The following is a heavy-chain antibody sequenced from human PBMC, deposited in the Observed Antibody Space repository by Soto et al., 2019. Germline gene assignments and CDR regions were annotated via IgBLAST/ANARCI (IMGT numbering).Heavy chain of an antibody. Sequence: LSLTCTVSGGSISSGDYYWSWIRQSPGKGLEWIGYIYYSGSTYHNPSLKSRVTISVDTPKNQFSLNLTSVTAADTAVYYCASLLGQLVVYWGQGTLVT. CDR2: IYYSGST. CDR1: GGSISSGDYY. D-gene: IGHD6-6*01. V-gene: IGHV4-30-4*01. CDR3: ASLLGQLVVY. J-gene: IGHJ4*02.